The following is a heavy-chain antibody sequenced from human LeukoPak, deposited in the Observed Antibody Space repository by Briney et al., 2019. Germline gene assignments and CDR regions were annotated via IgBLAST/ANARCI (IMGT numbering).Heavy chain of an antibody. D-gene: IGHD3-10*01. CDR3: ARHRRKSIIGTASSRGFDS. J-gene: IGHJ4*02. CDR1: GYSFTTYW. CDR2: IYPADSDT. V-gene: IGHV5-51*01. Sequence: GESLKISCKGSGYSFTTYWIGWVRQMPGKGLEWMGIIYPADSDTTYSPSFQGQVTISADKPISTAYLQWSSLKASDTAMYYCARHRRKSIIGTASSRGFDSWGQGTLVTVSS.